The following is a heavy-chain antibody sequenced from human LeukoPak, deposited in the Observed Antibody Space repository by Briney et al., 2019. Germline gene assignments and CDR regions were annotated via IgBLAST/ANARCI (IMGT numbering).Heavy chain of an antibody. CDR2: ISGRSDSI. D-gene: IGHD1-26*01. J-gene: IGHJ6*02. V-gene: IGHV3-23*01. CDR1: GFAFSSYT. CDR3: AREKWERHHCGVDV. Sequence: GGSLRLSCAASGFAFSSYTMSWVRQAPGKGLERVSGISGRSDSIYYADSVEGRFTISRDYSKSTVDLQMNSLRAEDTAVYYCAREKWERHHCGVDVWGQGTTVTVSS.